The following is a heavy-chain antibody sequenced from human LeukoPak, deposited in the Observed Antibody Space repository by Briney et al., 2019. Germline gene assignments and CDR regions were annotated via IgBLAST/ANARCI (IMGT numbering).Heavy chain of an antibody. J-gene: IGHJ4*02. CDR3: ARVGGSGWYEIDY. CDR1: GGSISSSSYY. Sequence: SETLSLTCTVSGGSISSSSYYWSWIRQPAGKGLEWIGRIYTSGSTNYNPSLKSRVTISVDTSKNQFSLKLSSVTAADTAVYYCARVGGSGWYEIDYWGQGTLVTVSS. CDR2: IYTSGST. D-gene: IGHD6-19*01. V-gene: IGHV4-61*02.